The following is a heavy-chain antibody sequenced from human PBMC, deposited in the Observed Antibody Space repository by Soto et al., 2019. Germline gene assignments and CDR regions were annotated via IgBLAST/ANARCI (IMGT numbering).Heavy chain of an antibody. V-gene: IGHV4-39*01. CDR1: GGSISSSTYY. Sequence: SETLSLTCTVSGGSISSSTYYWGWIRQPPGKGLEWIGSVYYSGSTYYNLSLKSRVTISVDTSKNQFSLKLSSVTAADTAVFYCARGHGGITVFGAPGHFDYWGQGTLVTVSS. CDR3: ARGHGGITVFGAPGHFDY. J-gene: IGHJ4*02. CDR2: VYYSGST. D-gene: IGHD3-3*01.